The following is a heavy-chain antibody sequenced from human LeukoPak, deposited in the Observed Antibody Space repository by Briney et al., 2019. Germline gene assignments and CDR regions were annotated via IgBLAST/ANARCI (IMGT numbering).Heavy chain of an antibody. V-gene: IGHV3-48*03. J-gene: IGHJ6*03. CDR1: GFTFSSYE. CDR2: ISSSGSTI. Sequence: GGSLRLSCAASGFTFSSYEMNWVRQAPGKGLEWVSYISSSGSTIYYADSVKGRFTISRDNAKNSLYLQMNSLRAEDTAVYYCARGANSIVVVPAAMNPYYYYYRDVWGKGTTVTISS. CDR3: ARGANSIVVVPAAMNPYYYYYRDV. D-gene: IGHD2-2*01.